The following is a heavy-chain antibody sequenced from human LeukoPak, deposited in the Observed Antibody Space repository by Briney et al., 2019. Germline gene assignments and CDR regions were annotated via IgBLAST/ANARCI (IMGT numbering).Heavy chain of an antibody. Sequence: PGGSLSLSCAASGLTFSLYSMNWVRQAPGKGLEWVSYISSGSGTIYYADSVKGRFTISRDNAKNSLYLQMNSLRAEDTAVYYCPLELGEGFDYWGQGTLVTVSS. CDR1: GLTFSLYS. J-gene: IGHJ4*02. V-gene: IGHV3-48*01. CDR2: ISSGSGTI. CDR3: PLELGEGFDY. D-gene: IGHD1-7*01.